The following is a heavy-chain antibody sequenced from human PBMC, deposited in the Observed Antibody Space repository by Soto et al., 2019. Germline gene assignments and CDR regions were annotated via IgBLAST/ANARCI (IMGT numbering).Heavy chain of an antibody. V-gene: IGHV3-7*02. D-gene: IGHD6-19*01. CDR1: GFTFSSYW. CDR3: VGGTGWFIVD. CDR2: IKQDGTEK. J-gene: IGHJ4*02. Sequence: EVQLVESGGGLVQPGGSLRLSCAASGFTFSSYWMNWVRQAPGKGLEWVANIKQDGTEKYYVDSVKDRFTISRDNAKSSLHLQLNSLRADDTAVYYCVGGTGWFIVDWGQGTLVTVSS.